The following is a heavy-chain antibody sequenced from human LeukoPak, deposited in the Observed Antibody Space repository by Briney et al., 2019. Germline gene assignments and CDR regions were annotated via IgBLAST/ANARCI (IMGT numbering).Heavy chain of an antibody. V-gene: IGHV3-23*01. Sequence: GGSLRLSCAASGFTFSSYAMSWVRQAPGKGLEWVSAISGSGSTIYYADSVKGRFTISRDNAKNSLYLQMNSLRAEDTAVYYCAGFDYYGSESYYNHFDSWGQGTLVTVSS. CDR2: ISGSGSTI. D-gene: IGHD3-10*01. J-gene: IGHJ4*02. CDR3: AGFDYYGSESYYNHFDS. CDR1: GFTFSSYA.